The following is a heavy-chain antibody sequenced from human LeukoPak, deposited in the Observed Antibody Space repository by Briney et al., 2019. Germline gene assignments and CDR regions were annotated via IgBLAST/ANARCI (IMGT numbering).Heavy chain of an antibody. CDR1: GFTLNTYS. CDR3: VREAGLAFDI. CDR2: MTSSRSY. J-gene: IGHJ3*02. V-gene: IGHV3-21*01. Sequence: GGSLRLSCAVSGFTLNTYSLNWVRRAPGKGLEWVSFMTSSRSYYADSVKGRFTISRDNAKNSLHLLMNSLRAEDTAIYYCVREAGLAFDIWGQGTMVTVSS. D-gene: IGHD3-10*01.